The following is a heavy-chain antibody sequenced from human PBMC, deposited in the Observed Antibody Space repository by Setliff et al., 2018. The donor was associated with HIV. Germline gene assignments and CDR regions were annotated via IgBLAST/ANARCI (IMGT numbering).Heavy chain of an antibody. J-gene: IGHJ4*02. Sequence: PSETLSLTCTVSGDSITRGSYYWSWIRQPAGKGLEWIGHIYTSGKTHYSPSLKSRITISADTSKNQLSLNLSSVTAADTAVYYCARHKSQPYYFDYWGQGTLVTVSS. CDR2: IYTSGKT. CDR3: ARHKSQPYYFDY. CDR1: GDSITRGSYY. V-gene: IGHV4-61*09.